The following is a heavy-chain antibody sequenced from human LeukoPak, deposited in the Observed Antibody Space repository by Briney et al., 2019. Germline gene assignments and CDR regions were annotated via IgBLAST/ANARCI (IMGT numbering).Heavy chain of an antibody. D-gene: IGHD5-18*01. V-gene: IGHV1-69*05. Sequence: SVKVSCKASGGTFSSYAISWVRQAPGQGLEWMGRIIPIFGTANCAQKFQGRVTITTDESTSTAYMELSSLRSEDTAVYYCARGQVDTAMGITPFDYWGQGTLVTVSS. CDR2: IIPIFGTA. CDR3: ARGQVDTAMGITPFDY. CDR1: GGTFSSYA. J-gene: IGHJ4*02.